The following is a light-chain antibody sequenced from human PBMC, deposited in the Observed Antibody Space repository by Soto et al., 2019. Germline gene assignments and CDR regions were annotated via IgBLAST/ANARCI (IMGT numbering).Light chain of an antibody. CDR2: DAS. Sequence: EIVLTQSPATLSLSPGERATLSCRASQSVSSYLAWYQQKPGQAPRLLIYDASNRATGIPARFSGSGSGTDFTLTIIRLEPDDFAVYCCQQRSDWPSTFGGGTKVQIK. V-gene: IGKV3-11*01. CDR1: QSVSSY. J-gene: IGKJ4*01. CDR3: QQRSDWPST.